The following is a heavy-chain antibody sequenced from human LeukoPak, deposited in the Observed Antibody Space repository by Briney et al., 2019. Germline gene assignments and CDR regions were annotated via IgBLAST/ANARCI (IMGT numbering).Heavy chain of an antibody. J-gene: IGHJ4*02. D-gene: IGHD6-13*01. V-gene: IGHV3-21*01. CDR1: GFAFSSYS. CDR3: ARVTGLQLVQGLDY. CDR2: ISSSSSSI. Sequence: GGSLRLSCAASGFAFSSYSMNWVRQAPGRGLEWVASISSSSSSIYYADSVKGRFTISRDNAKNSLYLQMNSLRAEDTAVYYCARVTGLQLVQGLDYWGQGTLVTVSS.